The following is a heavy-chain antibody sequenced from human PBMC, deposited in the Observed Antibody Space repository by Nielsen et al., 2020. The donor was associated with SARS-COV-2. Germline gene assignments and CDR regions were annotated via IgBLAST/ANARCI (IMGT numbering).Heavy chain of an antibody. Sequence: WIRQPPGKGLEWVSSISSSSSYIYYADSVKGRFTISRDNAKNSLYLQMNSLRAEDTAVYYCAREGYHPRGYYYYYYYMDVWGKGTTVTVSS. CDR3: AREGYHPRGYYYYYYYMDV. V-gene: IGHV3-21*01. J-gene: IGHJ6*03. CDR2: ISSSSSYI. D-gene: IGHD2-2*01.